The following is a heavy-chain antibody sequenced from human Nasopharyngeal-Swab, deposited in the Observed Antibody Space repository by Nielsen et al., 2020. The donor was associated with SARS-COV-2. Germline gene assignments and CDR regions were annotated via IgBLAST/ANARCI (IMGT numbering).Heavy chain of an antibody. D-gene: IGHD2-15*01. Sequence: ESLKISCAASGFTFSDSAIHWVRQASGEGLEWVARIRSKGNNYATAYSASAKGRFIIFRDDPTNTAYLQMNSLKTEDTAMYYCTRCGGGCYSGRDYWGQGTLVTVSS. CDR3: TRCGGGCYSGRDY. V-gene: IGHV3-73*01. CDR1: GFTFSDSA. CDR2: IRSKGNNYAT. J-gene: IGHJ4*02.